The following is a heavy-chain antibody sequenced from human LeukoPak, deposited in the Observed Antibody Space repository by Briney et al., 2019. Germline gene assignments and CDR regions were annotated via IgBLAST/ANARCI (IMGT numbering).Heavy chain of an antibody. J-gene: IGHJ4*02. CDR3: ARDSSGWLELGY. Sequence: SQTLSLTCTVSGGSISSGGYYWNWIRQSPGKGLEWIGYIYHSGSTYSNPSLKSRVTMSVDRSKNQFSLRLSSVTAADTAVYYCARDSSGWLELGYWGQGTLVTVSS. CDR1: GGSISSGGYY. CDR2: IYHSGST. V-gene: IGHV4-30-2*06. D-gene: IGHD6-19*01.